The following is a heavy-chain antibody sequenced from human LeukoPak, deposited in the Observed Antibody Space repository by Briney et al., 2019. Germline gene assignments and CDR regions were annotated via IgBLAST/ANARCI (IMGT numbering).Heavy chain of an antibody. V-gene: IGHV3-23*01. CDR1: GFTFSSYA. Sequence: PGGSLRLSCAASGFTFSSYAMSWVRQAPGKGLEWVSAISGSGGSTYYADSVKGRFTISRDNSKNTLYLQMNSLRAEDTAVYYCAKEKRITMIVVVPPFDYWGQGTLVTVSS. CDR2: ISGSGGST. D-gene: IGHD3-22*01. J-gene: IGHJ4*02. CDR3: AKEKRITMIVVVPPFDY.